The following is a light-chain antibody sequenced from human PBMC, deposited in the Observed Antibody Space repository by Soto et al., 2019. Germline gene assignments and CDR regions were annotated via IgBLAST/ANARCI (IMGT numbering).Light chain of an antibody. CDR2: EAS. CDR1: QDIGTF. Sequence: DIQMTQSPSSLSASVGDRVTITCQASQDIGTFLNCYQHKPGKAPNILIYEASTLERGVPSRFSGSGSETVFTFTIYNLQPEDYATYYCQQYDGLPYSFGRGTKLEI. CDR3: QQYDGLPYS. V-gene: IGKV1-33*01. J-gene: IGKJ2*03.